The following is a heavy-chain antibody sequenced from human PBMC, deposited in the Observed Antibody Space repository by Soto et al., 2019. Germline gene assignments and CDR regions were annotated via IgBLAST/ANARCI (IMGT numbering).Heavy chain of an antibody. V-gene: IGHV4-39*01. CDR1: GCSISSSSYY. CDR3: ARIQWLVLDSFAP. CDR2: IYYSGST. Sequence: PSETLSLTFTLSGCSISSSSYYWGWIRQPPGKGLEWIGSIYYSGSTYYNPSLKSRVTISVDTAKNQFSLKLSSVTAADTAVYYCARIQWLVLDSFAPWGQGTLVTVSS. J-gene: IGHJ5*02. D-gene: IGHD6-19*01.